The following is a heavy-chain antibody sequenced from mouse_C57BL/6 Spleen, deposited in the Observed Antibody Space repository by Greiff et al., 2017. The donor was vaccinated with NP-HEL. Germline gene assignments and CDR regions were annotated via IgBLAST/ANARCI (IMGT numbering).Heavy chain of an antibody. J-gene: IGHJ2*01. CDR3: ARWGDGSDYFDY. Sequence: QVQLKQPGAELVKPGASVKLSCKASGYTFTSYWMQWVKQRPGQGLEWIGEIDPSDSYTNYNQKFKGKATLTVDTSSSTAYMQLSSLTSEDSAVYYCARWGDGSDYFDYWGQGTTLTVSS. CDR1: GYTFTSYW. D-gene: IGHD1-1*01. CDR2: IDPSDSYT. V-gene: IGHV1-50*01.